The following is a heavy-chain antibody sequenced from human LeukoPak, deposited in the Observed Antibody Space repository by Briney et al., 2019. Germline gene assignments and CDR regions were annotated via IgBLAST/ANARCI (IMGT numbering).Heavy chain of an antibody. Sequence: PGGSLRLSCAASGFTVKSNYMGWVRPAPGKGLEWVSVIYSGGSTYYADSVKGRFTTSRDNSKNTLYLQMNSLRAEDTAVCYCARGTYPSGYFDYWGQGTLVTVSS. CDR1: GFTVKSNY. V-gene: IGHV3-53*01. CDR3: ARGTYPSGYFDY. CDR2: IYSGGST. D-gene: IGHD1-26*01. J-gene: IGHJ4*02.